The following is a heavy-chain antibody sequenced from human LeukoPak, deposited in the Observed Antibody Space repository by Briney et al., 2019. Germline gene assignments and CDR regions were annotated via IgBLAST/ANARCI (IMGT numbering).Heavy chain of an antibody. J-gene: IGHJ4*02. CDR1: GFTFSSYG. CDR2: IWYDGSSK. CDR3: ARDYYDSSGYYYLVY. V-gene: IGHV3-33*01. D-gene: IGHD3-22*01. Sequence: QPGRSLRLSCAASGFTFSSYGMHWVRQAPGKGLEWVAVIWYDGSSKYYADSVKGRFTISRDNSKNTLYLQMNSLRAEDTAVYYCARDYYDSSGYYYLVYWGQGTLVTVSS.